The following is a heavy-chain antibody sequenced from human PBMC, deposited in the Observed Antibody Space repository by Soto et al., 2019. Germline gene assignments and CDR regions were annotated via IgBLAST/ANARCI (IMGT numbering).Heavy chain of an antibody. J-gene: IGHJ6*02. V-gene: IGHV1-69*13. CDR3: AREGLVLVPTTVNSDYYYYAMDV. CDR2: IIPRSATS. Sequence: GASVKVCSKACRVTYDSYTLSWLRHATGQGLEWMGGIIPRSATSKYAQKFQGRVTITADESTSTVYMELRTLRPEDTAVYYCAREGLVLVPTTVNSDYYYYAMDVWGQGTTVTVSS. CDR1: RVTYDSYT. D-gene: IGHD4-17*01.